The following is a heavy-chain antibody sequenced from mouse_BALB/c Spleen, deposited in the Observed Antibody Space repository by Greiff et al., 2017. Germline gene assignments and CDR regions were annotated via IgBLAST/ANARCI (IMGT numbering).Heavy chain of an antibody. Sequence: EVMLVESGGGLVKPGGSLKLSCAASGFTFSSYAMSWVRQSPEKRLEWVAEISSGGSYTYYPDTVTGRFTISRDNAKNTLYLEMSSLRSEDTAMYYCARGGIYPGAMDYWGQGTSVTVSS. D-gene: IGHD2-1*01. J-gene: IGHJ4*01. CDR3: ARGGIYPGAMDY. CDR2: ISSGGSYT. V-gene: IGHV5-9-4*01. CDR1: GFTFSSYA.